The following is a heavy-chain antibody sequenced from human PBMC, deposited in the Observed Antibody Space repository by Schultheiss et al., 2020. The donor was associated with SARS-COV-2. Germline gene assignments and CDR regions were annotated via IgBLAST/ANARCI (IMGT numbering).Heavy chain of an antibody. Sequence: SETLSLTCTVSGGSISSYYWSWIRQPPGKGLEWIGYIYHSGSTYYNPSLKSRVTISVDRSKNQFSLKLSSVTAADTAVYYCARDSGGYYGMDVWGQGTTVTVSS. CDR2: IYHSGST. V-gene: IGHV4-59*12. J-gene: IGHJ6*02. CDR3: ARDSGGYYGMDV. CDR1: GGSISSYY.